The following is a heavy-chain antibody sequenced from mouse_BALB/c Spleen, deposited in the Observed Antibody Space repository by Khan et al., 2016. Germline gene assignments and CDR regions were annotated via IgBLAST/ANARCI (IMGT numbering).Heavy chain of an antibody. CDR1: GYTFTSYV. CDR3: ASRDSAMDA. V-gene: IGHV1S136*01. J-gene: IGHJ4*01. CDR2: INPYNDGT. Sequence: VQLKESGPELVKPGASVKMSCKASGYTFTSYVMHWVKQKPGQGLEWIGYINPYNDGTKYNEKFKGKATLTSDKSSSTAYMELSSLTSEDSAVYYYASRDSAMDAWGQGTSVTVAS. D-gene: IGHD3-3*01.